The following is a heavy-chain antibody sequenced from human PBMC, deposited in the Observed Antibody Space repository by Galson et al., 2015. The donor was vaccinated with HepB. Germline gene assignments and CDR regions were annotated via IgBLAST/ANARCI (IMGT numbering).Heavy chain of an antibody. CDR1: GLMFSTYA. J-gene: IGHJ4*02. V-gene: IGHV3-23*01. D-gene: IGHD1-26*01. CDR3: AMPGPSGSYSPFDY. CDR2: ISNSDETT. Sequence: SLRLSCAASGLMFSTYAMSWVRQAPGKGLEWVSGISNSDETTYYADSVKGRFIISRDNSKNILYLQMSSLRAEDTAVYYCAMPGPSGSYSPFDYWGQGSLVTVSS.